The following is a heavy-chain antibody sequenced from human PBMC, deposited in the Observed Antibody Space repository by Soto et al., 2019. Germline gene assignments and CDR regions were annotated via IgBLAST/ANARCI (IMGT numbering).Heavy chain of an antibody. CDR1: GFSFSDYE. Sequence: EVQLVESGGGLAQPGGSLRLSCVASGFSFSDYEMNWVRQAPGKGLEWVAYISSGGSTTHYADSVRGLFTVSRDNARKSLYLQMNTLSVGDTALYYCARDRAAGGYWGQGTLVTVSS. CDR2: ISSGGSTT. CDR3: ARDRAAGGY. V-gene: IGHV3-48*03. J-gene: IGHJ4*02. D-gene: IGHD6-13*01.